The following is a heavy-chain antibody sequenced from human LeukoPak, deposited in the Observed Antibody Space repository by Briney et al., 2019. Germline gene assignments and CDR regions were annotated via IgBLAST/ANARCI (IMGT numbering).Heavy chain of an antibody. D-gene: IGHD6-19*01. Sequence: SGTLSLTCAVSGGSISSSNWWSWVRRPPGKGLEWIGEIYHSGSTNYNPSLKSRVTISVDTSKNQFSLKLSSVTAADTAVYYCARDAVAGSHFDYWGQGTLVTVSS. CDR3: ARDAVAGSHFDY. V-gene: IGHV4-4*02. J-gene: IGHJ4*02. CDR2: IYHSGST. CDR1: GGSISSSNW.